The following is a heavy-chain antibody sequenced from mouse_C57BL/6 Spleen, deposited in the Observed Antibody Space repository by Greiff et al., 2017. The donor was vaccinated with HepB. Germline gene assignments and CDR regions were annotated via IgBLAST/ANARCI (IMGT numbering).Heavy chain of an antibody. V-gene: IGHV5-6*01. D-gene: IGHD2-1*01. CDR3: ARDLLW. J-gene: IGHJ3*02. CDR1: GFTFSSYG. Sequence: EVQLVESGGDLVKPGGSLKLSCAASGFTFSSYGMSWVRQTPDKRLEWVATISSGGSYTYYPDSVKGRFTISRDNAKNTLYLQMSSLKSEDTAMYYCARDLLWWGQGTLVTVSA. CDR2: ISSGGSYT.